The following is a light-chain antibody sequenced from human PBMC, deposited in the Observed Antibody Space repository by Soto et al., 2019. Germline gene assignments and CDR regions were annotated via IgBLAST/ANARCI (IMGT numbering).Light chain of an antibody. CDR2: EVS. V-gene: IGLV2-14*01. CDR3: SSYTSSSTHWV. CDR1: SSDVGGYNY. Sequence: QSALTQPASVSGSPGQSITISCTGTSSDVGGYNYVSWYQQHPGKAPKLMIYEVSNRPSGVSNRFCGSKSGNTASLTISGLQAEDEADYYCSSYTSSSTHWVFGGGTKLTVL. J-gene: IGLJ3*02.